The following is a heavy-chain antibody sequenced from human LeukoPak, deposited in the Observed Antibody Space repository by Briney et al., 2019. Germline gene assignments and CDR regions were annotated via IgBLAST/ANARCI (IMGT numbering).Heavy chain of an antibody. Sequence: PSGTLSLTCAVSVGSISSGNWWSWDRQSPGKGLEWIGEIYHNGTSNNNPSLKSRVTISADTFKNHFSLKLTSVTAADTAVYYCATAPILRGEGGEHYKYGMDVWGQGTTVIVSS. J-gene: IGHJ6*02. CDR1: VGSISSGNW. D-gene: IGHD2-2*02. CDR2: IYHNGTS. CDR3: ATAPILRGEGGEHYKYGMDV. V-gene: IGHV4-4*02.